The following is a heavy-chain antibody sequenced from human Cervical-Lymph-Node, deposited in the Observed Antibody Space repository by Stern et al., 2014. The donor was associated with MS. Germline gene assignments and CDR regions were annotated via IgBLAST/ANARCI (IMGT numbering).Heavy chain of an antibody. D-gene: IGHD1-26*01. V-gene: IGHV1-8*01. Sequence: VQLLESGAEVKKPGASVKVSCKASGYTFTSYDINWVRQGTGQGLEWMGWMNPYRGNADYAQKFQGRVTMTGDTSTSTAYLELTSLRSEDTAVFYCARGRELLSLDYWGQGTLVTVSS. CDR1: GYTFTSYD. CDR3: ARGRELLSLDY. CDR2: MNPYRGNA. J-gene: IGHJ4*02.